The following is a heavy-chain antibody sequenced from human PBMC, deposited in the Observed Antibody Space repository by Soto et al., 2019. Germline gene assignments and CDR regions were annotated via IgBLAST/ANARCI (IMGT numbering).Heavy chain of an antibody. Sequence: GGSLRLSCAASGFTFSNAWMNCVRQAPGKGLEWVGRIKSKTDGGTTDYAAPVKGRFTISRDDSKNTLYLQMNSLKTEDTAVYYCTTDPVVGGATTYYYGMDVWGQGTTVTVSS. D-gene: IGHD1-26*01. CDR1: GFTFSNAW. CDR2: IKSKTDGGTT. CDR3: TTDPVVGGATTYYYGMDV. V-gene: IGHV3-15*07. J-gene: IGHJ6*02.